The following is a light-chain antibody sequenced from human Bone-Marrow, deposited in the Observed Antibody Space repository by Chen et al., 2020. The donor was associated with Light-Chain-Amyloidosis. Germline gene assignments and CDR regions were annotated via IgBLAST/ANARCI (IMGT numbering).Light chain of an antibody. CDR3: QVWARSSDRPV. Sequence: SYVLTQPSSVSVAPGQTATIACGGNTIGSTSVHWYQQTPGQAPLLVVYDDSDRPSGIPERLSGSNSGNTATLTISRVEAGDEDDYYCQVWARSSDRPVFGGGTKLTVL. CDR1: TIGSTS. V-gene: IGLV3-21*02. J-gene: IGLJ3*02. CDR2: DDS.